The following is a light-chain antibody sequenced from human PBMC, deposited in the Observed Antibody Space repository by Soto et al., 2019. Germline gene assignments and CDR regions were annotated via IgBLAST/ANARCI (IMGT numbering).Light chain of an antibody. V-gene: IGLV1-44*01. Sequence: QSVLAQPPSASGTPGQRVTISCSGSSSNIGSNTVNWYQQLPGTAPKLLIYSNHHRPSGVPDRFSGSKSGTSASLAISGLQSEDEADYYCAACDDSLNGYVFGTGTQVTVL. J-gene: IGLJ1*01. CDR2: SNH. CDR3: AACDDSLNGYV. CDR1: SSNIGSNT.